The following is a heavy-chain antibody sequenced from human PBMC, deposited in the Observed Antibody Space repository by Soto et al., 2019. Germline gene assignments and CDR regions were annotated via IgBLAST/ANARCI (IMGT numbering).Heavy chain of an antibody. V-gene: IGHV3-33*03. CDR1: GFPFSSYG. J-gene: IGHJ4*02. CDR2: IWYDGSNK. D-gene: IGHD3-22*01. Sequence: QPGGSLRLSCAASGFPFSSYGMHWVRQAPGKGLDWVGVIWYDGSNKDYAESVKGRFTISRDNSKNMLYLQMNSLRAEDTAVYYCAKEEDSGGYKGFSFDFWGQGALVTVSS. CDR3: AKEEDSGGYKGFSFDF.